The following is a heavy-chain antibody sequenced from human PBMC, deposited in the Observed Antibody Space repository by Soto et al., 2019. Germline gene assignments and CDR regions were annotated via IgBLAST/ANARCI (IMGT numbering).Heavy chain of an antibody. Sequence: GGSLRLSCAASGFTFSGSAMHWVRQASGKGLEWVGRIRSKANSYATAYAASVKGRFTISGDDSKNTAYLQMNSLKTEDTAVYYCTRRQLSSGGNSRYYYYGMDVWGQGTTVTVSS. CDR1: GFTFSGSA. J-gene: IGHJ6*02. CDR2: IRSKANSYAT. D-gene: IGHD2-21*02. CDR3: TRRQLSSGGNSRYYYYGMDV. V-gene: IGHV3-73*01.